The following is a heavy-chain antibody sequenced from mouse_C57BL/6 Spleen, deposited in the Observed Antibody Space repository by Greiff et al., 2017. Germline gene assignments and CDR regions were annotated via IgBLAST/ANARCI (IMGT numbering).Heavy chain of an antibody. V-gene: IGHV1-80*01. CDR1: GYAFSSYW. D-gene: IGHD1-1*01. J-gene: IGHJ2*01. Sequence: VQGVESGAELVKPGASVKISCKASGYAFSSYWMNWVKQRPGKGLEWIGQIYPGDGDTNYNGKFKGKATLTADKSSSTAYMQLSSLTSEDSAVYFCARLAYYYGSTDYWGQGTTLTVSS. CDR2: IYPGDGDT. CDR3: ARLAYYYGSTDY.